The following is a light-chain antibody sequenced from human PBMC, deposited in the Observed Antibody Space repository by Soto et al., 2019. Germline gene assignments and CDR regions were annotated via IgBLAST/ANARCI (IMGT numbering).Light chain of an antibody. CDR3: QHYGSALFT. V-gene: IGKV3-20*01. Sequence: ESVLTQSPGTLSLSPGERATLSCRTSQSFSSRYLAWYQQKPGQAPRPLIYGASSRATGIPDRFSGSGSGTDFTLTISSLEPEDFAVYYCQHYGSALFTFGPGTKVDVK. CDR1: QSFSSRY. CDR2: GAS. J-gene: IGKJ3*01.